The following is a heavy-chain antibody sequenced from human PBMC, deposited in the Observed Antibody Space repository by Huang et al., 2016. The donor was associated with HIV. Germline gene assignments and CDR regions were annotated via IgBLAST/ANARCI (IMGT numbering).Heavy chain of an antibody. D-gene: IGHD5-12*01. Sequence: QVQLVQSGAEVKKPGASVKVSCKPSGYTFADYFIHWVRQAPGQGLEWMSWLNPKNGATNYAQKCLGRGTVTGDTSINTAYMEFSGLTSDDTANYYCTRDGVAPDEEFDYWGQGTLIIVSS. J-gene: IGHJ4*02. CDR3: TRDGVAPDEEFDY. CDR1: GYTFADYF. V-gene: IGHV1-2*02. CDR2: LNPKNGAT.